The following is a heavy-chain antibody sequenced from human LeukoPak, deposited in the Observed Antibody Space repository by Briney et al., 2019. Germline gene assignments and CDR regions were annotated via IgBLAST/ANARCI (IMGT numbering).Heavy chain of an antibody. V-gene: IGHV3-7*01. CDR3: ARQWLGYYFDY. CDR1: GFTFSSYW. D-gene: IGHD6-19*01. Sequence: GGSHRLSCAASGFTFSSYWMSWVRQAPGKGLEWVANIKQDGSEKYYVDSVKGRFTISRDNAKNSLYLQMNSLRAEDTAVYYCARQWLGYYFDYWGQGTLVTVSS. CDR2: IKQDGSEK. J-gene: IGHJ4*02.